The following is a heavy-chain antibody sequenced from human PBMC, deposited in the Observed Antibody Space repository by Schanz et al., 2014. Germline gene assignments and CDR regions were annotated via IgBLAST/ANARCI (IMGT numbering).Heavy chain of an antibody. CDR3: AKSYDTSGYSGFDY. Sequence: QVQLVESGGGVVQPGRSLRLSCAGSGFSFSDYGMHWVRQAPGRGLEWVAVISYHGSERYYADSVKGRFTISRDNSKNTLYLRMNSLRTEDTAVYFCAKSYDTSGYSGFDYWGQGTLVTVSS. J-gene: IGHJ4*02. V-gene: IGHV3-30*18. CDR2: ISYHGSER. D-gene: IGHD3-22*01. CDR1: GFSFSDYG.